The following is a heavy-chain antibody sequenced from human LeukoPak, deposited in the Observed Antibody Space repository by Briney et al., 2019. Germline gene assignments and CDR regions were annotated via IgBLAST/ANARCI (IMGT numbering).Heavy chain of an antibody. Sequence: SETLSLTCTVSGGSISSYYWSWIRQPPGKGLEWIGYIYYSGSTNYNPSLKSRVTISVDTSKNQFSLKLSSVTAAATAVYYCARDWRIAVAGHNYFDPWGLGTLVTVSS. CDR2: IYYSGST. J-gene: IGHJ5*02. V-gene: IGHV4-59*12. D-gene: IGHD6-19*01. CDR1: GGSISSYY. CDR3: ARDWRIAVAGHNYFDP.